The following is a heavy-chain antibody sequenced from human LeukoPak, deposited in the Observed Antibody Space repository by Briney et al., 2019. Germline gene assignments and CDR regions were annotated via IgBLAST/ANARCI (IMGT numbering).Heavy chain of an antibody. CDR1: GGSISSST. Sequence: ETLSLTCTVSGGSISSSTYYWGWIRQPPGKGLEWVSSISSSSSYIYYADSVKGRFTISRDNAKNSLYLQMNSLRAEDTAVYYCAREKEVTMIVVGYYFDYWGQGTLVTVSS. CDR2: ISSSSSYI. J-gene: IGHJ4*02. V-gene: IGHV3-21*01. D-gene: IGHD3-22*01. CDR3: AREKEVTMIVVGYYFDY.